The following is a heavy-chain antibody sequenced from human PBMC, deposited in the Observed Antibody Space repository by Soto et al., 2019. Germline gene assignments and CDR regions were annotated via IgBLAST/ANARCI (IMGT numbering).Heavy chain of an antibody. CDR1: GFTFSSYA. CDR2: IKQDGSET. V-gene: IGHV3-7*01. J-gene: IGHJ4*02. Sequence: PGGSLRLSCAASGFTFSSYAMSWVRQAPGKGLEWAADIKQDGSETYYVDSVRGRFTISRDNAKDSIYFQMTSLRAEDTALYYCARGAFTYGTGIENWGQGTLVTVSS. D-gene: IGHD5-18*01. CDR3: ARGAFTYGTGIEN.